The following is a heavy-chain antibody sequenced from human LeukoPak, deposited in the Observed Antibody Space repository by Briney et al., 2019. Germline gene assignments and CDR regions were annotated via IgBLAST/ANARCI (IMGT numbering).Heavy chain of an antibody. CDR3: ARDRSYESSGYYQGRYYYGMDV. CDR1: GFTFCSYW. D-gene: IGHD3-22*01. J-gene: IGHJ6*02. CDR2: IKQGEREN. Sequence: PGGSLRLSCAASGFTFCSYWRIWVRQAPGKGLEGVTNIKQGERENYYVHSVKGRFTISRDNAKNSLYLQMNSLSAEDTAVYYCARDRSYESSGYYQGRYYYGMDVWGQGTTVTVSS. V-gene: IGHV3-7*01.